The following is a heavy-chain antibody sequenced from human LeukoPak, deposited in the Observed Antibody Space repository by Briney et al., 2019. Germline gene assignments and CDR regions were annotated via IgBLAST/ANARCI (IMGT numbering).Heavy chain of an antibody. J-gene: IGHJ4*02. CDR1: GGSISSGGYS. CDR3: ARSPRGYSYGPEDYFDY. D-gene: IGHD5-18*01. Sequence: SQTLSLTCAVSGGSISSGGYSWSWIRQPPGKGLEWIGYIYHSGSTYYNPSLKSRVTISVDRSKNQFSLELSSVTAADTAVYYCARSPRGYSYGPEDYFDYWGQGTLVTVSS. V-gene: IGHV4-30-2*01. CDR2: IYHSGST.